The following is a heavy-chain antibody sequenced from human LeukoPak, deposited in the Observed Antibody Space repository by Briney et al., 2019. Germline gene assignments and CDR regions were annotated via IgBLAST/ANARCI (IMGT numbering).Heavy chain of an antibody. CDR3: AGSYSSGWYGTAGYFDY. Sequence: PSETLSLTCTVSGGPISSYYWSWIRQPAGKGLEWIGRIYTSGSTNYNPSLKSRVTMSVDTSKNQFSLKLSSVTAADTAVYYCAGSYSSGWYGTAGYFDYWGQGTLVTVSS. J-gene: IGHJ4*02. CDR2: IYTSGST. D-gene: IGHD6-19*01. CDR1: GGPISSYY. V-gene: IGHV4-4*07.